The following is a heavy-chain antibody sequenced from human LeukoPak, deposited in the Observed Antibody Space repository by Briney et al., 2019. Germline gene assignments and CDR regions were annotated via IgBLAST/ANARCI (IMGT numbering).Heavy chain of an antibody. Sequence: SVKVSCKASGGTFISYAISWVRQAPGQGLEWMGRIIPILGIANYAQKFQGRVTITADKSTSTAYMELSSLRSEDTAVYYCASGRRVTIFGVVIMDVWGQGTTVTVSS. CDR3: ASGRRVTIFGVVIMDV. CDR2: IIPILGIA. CDR1: GGTFISYA. V-gene: IGHV1-69*04. D-gene: IGHD3-3*01. J-gene: IGHJ6*02.